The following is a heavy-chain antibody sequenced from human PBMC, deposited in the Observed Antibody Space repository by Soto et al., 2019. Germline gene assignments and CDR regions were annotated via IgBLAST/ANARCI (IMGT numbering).Heavy chain of an antibody. V-gene: IGHV1-69*13. CDR3: ARVSDILTGFDY. CDR2: IIPIFGTA. J-gene: IGHJ4*02. CDR1: GGTFSSYA. D-gene: IGHD3-9*01. Sequence: SVKVSCKASGGTFSSYAISWVRQAPGQGLEWMGGIIPIFGTANYAQKFQGRVTITADESTSTAYMELSSLRSGDTAVYYCARVSDILTGFDYWGQGTLVTVSS.